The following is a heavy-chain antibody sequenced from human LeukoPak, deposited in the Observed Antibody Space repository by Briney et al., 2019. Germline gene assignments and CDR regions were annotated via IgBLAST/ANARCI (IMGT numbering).Heavy chain of an antibody. J-gene: IGHJ4*02. Sequence: PGGSLRLSCAASGFTFTNNFMSWVRQVPGKGLEWVANINQDGTEKYYVDSVKGRFTISRDNAKNSLDLQMNSLRVEDTGIYYCVKVAKYYYGSETYYFFEHWGQGTPVTASS. CDR1: GFTFTNNF. V-gene: IGHV3-7*01. D-gene: IGHD3-10*01. CDR3: VKVAKYYYGSETYYFFEH. CDR2: INQDGTEK.